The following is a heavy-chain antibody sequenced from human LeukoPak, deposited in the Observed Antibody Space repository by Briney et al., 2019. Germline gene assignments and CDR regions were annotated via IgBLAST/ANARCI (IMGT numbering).Heavy chain of an antibody. V-gene: IGHV3-53*01. CDR1: GFTFSSYA. Sequence: GGSLRLSCAASGFTFSSYAMSWVRQAPGKGLEWVSVIYSGGSTYYADSVKGRFTISRDNSKNTLYLQMNSLRAEDTAVYYCARVSVGATWDYYYYYMDVWGKGTTVTISS. D-gene: IGHD1-26*01. CDR3: ARVSVGATWDYYYYYMDV. J-gene: IGHJ6*03. CDR2: IYSGGST.